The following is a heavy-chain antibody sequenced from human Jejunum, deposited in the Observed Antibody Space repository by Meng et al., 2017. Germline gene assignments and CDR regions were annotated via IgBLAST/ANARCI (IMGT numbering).Heavy chain of an antibody. CDR1: GFTFRHYG. J-gene: IGHJ5*01. D-gene: IGHD3-10*01. Sequence: QMQLVESWGGVVQPGRSLSLSCAPSGFTFRHYGMHWVRQAPGKGLEWVGSIWYDGTRTYHIDSVKGRFAISRDNSENTLYLQMSSLRVDDTAVYHCVNRAWLESWGQGTLVTVSS. CDR2: IWYDGTRT. CDR3: VNRAWLES. V-gene: IGHV3-33*06.